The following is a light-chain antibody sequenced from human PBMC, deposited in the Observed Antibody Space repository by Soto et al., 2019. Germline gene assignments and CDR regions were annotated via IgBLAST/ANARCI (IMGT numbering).Light chain of an antibody. Sequence: PATLSLSPGERATLSCRASQSVSSYLAWYQQKPGQAPRLLIYDASNRATGIPARSSGSGSGTDFIPTISSLEPEDFAVYYCQQRSNWWTFGQGTKVDIK. J-gene: IGKJ1*01. CDR2: DAS. CDR3: QQRSNWWT. CDR1: QSVSSY. V-gene: IGKV3-11*01.